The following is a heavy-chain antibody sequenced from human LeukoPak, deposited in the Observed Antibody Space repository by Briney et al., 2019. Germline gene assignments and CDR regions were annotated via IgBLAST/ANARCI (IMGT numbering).Heavy chain of an antibody. CDR1: GGSISSYY. J-gene: IGHJ5*02. Sequence: SETLSLTCTVSGGSISSYYWSWIRQPPGKGLEWIGFIYYSGSTNYNPSLKSRVTISVDTSKNQFSLKLSSVTAADTAVYYCARTSSWFDPWGQGTLVTVSS. CDR3: ARTSSWFDP. D-gene: IGHD1-26*01. V-gene: IGHV4-59*01. CDR2: IYYSGST.